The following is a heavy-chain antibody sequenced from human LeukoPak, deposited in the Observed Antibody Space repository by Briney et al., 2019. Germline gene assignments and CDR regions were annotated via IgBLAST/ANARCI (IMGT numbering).Heavy chain of an antibody. D-gene: IGHD3-22*01. Sequence: PSETLSLTCTVSGGSISSGNYYWSWIRQPAGKGLEWIGRMYTSGSTNYNPSLKSRVTISVDTSKNQFSLKLSSVTAADTAVYFCARGPYSYDSSGAFDIWGQGTMVTVSS. CDR1: GGSISSGNYY. V-gene: IGHV4-61*02. CDR2: MYTSGST. CDR3: ARGPYSYDSSGAFDI. J-gene: IGHJ3*02.